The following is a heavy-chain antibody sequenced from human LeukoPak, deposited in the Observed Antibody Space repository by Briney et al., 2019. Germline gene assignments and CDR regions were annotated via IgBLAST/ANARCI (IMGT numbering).Heavy chain of an antibody. CDR1: GGSVTNTNY. Sequence: SETLSLTCGVSGGSVTNTNYWTWVRQPPGKGLEWIGEVNLQGSTNYNPSLMGRVAISVDTSENHISLQLTSVTAADTAVYYCAREGGPYRPLDYSGQGTLVTVSS. CDR2: VNLQGST. J-gene: IGHJ4*02. CDR3: AREGGPYRPLDY. V-gene: IGHV4-4*02.